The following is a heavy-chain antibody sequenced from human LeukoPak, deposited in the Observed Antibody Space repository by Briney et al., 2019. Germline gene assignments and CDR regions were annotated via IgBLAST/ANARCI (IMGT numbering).Heavy chain of an antibody. CDR1: GFTFSSYA. J-gene: IGHJ3*01. D-gene: IGHD3-22*01. CDR2: IRYDGSNK. CDR3: ANLRLGLDYYDSSYV. Sequence: PGGSLRLSCAASGFTFSSYAMHWVRQAPGKGLEWVAFIRYDGSNKYYADSVKGRFTISRDNSKNTLYLQMNSLRAEDTAVYYCANLRLGLDYYDSSYVWGQGTMVTVSS. V-gene: IGHV3-30*02.